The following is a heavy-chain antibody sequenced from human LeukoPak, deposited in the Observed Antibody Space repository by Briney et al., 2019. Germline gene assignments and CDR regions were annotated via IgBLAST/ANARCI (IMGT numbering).Heavy chain of an antibody. V-gene: IGHV3-23*01. CDR3: AKDSKMSYYGSGSHYDY. CDR2: IGPSGGNT. Sequence: GGSLRLSCAASGITFSNYFMSWVRQTPGKGLEWVSAIGPSGGNTYYADSVKGRFTISSDNSKNTLYLQMTSLRAEETAVYYCAKDSKMSYYGSGSHYDYWGQGTLVTVSS. J-gene: IGHJ4*02. CDR1: GITFSNYF. D-gene: IGHD3-10*01.